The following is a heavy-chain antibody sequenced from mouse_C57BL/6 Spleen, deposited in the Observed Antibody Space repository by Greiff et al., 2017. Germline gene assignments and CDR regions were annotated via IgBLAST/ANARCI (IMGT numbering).Heavy chain of an antibody. D-gene: IGHD1-1*01. Sequence: QVQLQQPGAELVRPGSSVKLSCKASGYTFTSYWMDWVKQRPGQGLEWIGNIYPYDSETHYNQKFKDKATLTVDKSSSTAYMQRSSLTSEDSAVYYCAREGVYYGSSYGAKDYWGQGASVTVAS. J-gene: IGHJ4*01. CDR1: GYTFTSYW. V-gene: IGHV1-61*01. CDR2: IYPYDSET. CDR3: AREGVYYGSSYGAKDY.